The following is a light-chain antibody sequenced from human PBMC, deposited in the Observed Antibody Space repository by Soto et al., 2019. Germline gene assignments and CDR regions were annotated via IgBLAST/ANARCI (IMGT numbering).Light chain of an antibody. V-gene: IGKV3-20*01. CDR1: ESLSPHS. CDR2: GPS. Sequence: IVLTQSPGTLSLSPGETATLSCRASESLSPHSIAWYQQKPGRAPRLLIYGPSGRATGIPDRISGSGSGTDFTLTISGLEPEDFATYYCQQLNSFPITFGQGTKVDIK. J-gene: IGKJ1*01. CDR3: QQLNSFPIT.